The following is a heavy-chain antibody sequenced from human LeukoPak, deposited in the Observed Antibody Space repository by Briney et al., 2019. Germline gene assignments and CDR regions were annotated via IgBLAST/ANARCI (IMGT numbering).Heavy chain of an antibody. D-gene: IGHD3-22*01. Sequence: GGSLRLSCAAPGFTFSNYNMNWVRQAPGKGLEWVSSISSSSSYIYYADSVKGRFTISRDNAKNSLYLQMNSLRAEDTAVYYCARGLQIVVVITTDEQDAFDIWGQGTMVTVSS. V-gene: IGHV3-21*01. CDR3: ARGLQIVVVITTDEQDAFDI. CDR1: GFTFSNYN. J-gene: IGHJ3*02. CDR2: ISSSSSYI.